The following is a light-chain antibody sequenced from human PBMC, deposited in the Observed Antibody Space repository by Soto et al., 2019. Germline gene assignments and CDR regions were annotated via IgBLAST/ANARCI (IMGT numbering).Light chain of an antibody. J-gene: IGLJ7*01. CDR2: DVN. CDR3: QSYDSSLSGSV. Sequence: QSVLTQPASVSGSPGQSITISCTGTSSDVGGYDYVSWYQQQPGKAPKLMIYDVNNRASGVPDRFSGSKSGTSASLAITGLQAEDEADYYCQSYDSSLSGSVFGGGTQLTVL. V-gene: IGLV2-14*03. CDR1: SSDVGGYDY.